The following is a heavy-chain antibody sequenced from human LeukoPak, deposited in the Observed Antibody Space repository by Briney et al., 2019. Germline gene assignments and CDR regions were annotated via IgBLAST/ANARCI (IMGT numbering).Heavy chain of an antibody. J-gene: IGHJ4*02. Sequence: PSETLSLTCTVSGASVSSYYWNWIRQPPGKGLEWIGYINYSGSTNYNPSLKSRVTISVDTSKNQFSLKLSSVTAADTAVYYCARARYSSSWACDYWGQGTLVTVSS. CDR1: GASVSSYY. CDR3: ARARYSSSWACDY. CDR2: INYSGST. V-gene: IGHV4-59*02. D-gene: IGHD6-13*01.